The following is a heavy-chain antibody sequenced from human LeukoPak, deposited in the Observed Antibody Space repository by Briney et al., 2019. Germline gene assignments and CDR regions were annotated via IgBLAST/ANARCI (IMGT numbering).Heavy chain of an antibody. Sequence: GGSLRLSCAASAFTFGNYAMSWVRQAPGKGLEWVAVISYDGSNKYYADSVKGRFTISRDNSKNTLYLQMNSLRAEDTAVYYCMVGATSFGYWGQGTLVTVSS. CDR2: ISYDGSNK. CDR3: MVGATSFGY. J-gene: IGHJ4*02. D-gene: IGHD1-26*01. CDR1: AFTFGNYA. V-gene: IGHV3-30*03.